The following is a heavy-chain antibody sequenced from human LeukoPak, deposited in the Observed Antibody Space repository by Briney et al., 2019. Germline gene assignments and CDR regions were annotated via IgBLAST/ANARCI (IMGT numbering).Heavy chain of an antibody. Sequence: SVKVSCKASGGTFSSYAISWVRQAPGQGLEWMGRIIPIFGIANCAQKFQGRVTITADKSTSTAYMELSSLRSEDTAVYYCARSEAGTTSDYWGQGTLVTVSS. V-gene: IGHV1-69*04. CDR3: ARSEAGTTSDY. D-gene: IGHD1-1*01. CDR2: IIPIFGIA. J-gene: IGHJ4*02. CDR1: GGTFSSYA.